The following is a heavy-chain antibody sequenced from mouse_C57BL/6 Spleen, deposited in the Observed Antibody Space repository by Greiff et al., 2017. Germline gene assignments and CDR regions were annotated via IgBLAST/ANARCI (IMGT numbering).Heavy chain of an antibody. J-gene: IGHJ3*01. CDR2: IDPSDSYT. Sequence: QVQLQQPGASLFLPLTPSHFSFNSSFYTFTIYWMHWVKQRPGQGLEWIGVIDPSDSYTNYNQKFKGKATLTVDTSSSTAYMQLSSLTSEDSAVYYCASGVTTVPPWFAYWGQGTLVTVSA. V-gene: IGHV1-59*01. CDR3: ASGVTTVPPWFAY. D-gene: IGHD1-1*01. CDR1: FYTFTIYW.